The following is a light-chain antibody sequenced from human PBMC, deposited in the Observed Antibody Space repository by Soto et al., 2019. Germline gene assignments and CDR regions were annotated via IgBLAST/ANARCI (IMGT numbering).Light chain of an antibody. CDR3: SSYTISTTYV. CDR1: SNDVGRYNY. J-gene: IGLJ1*01. CDR2: DVT. V-gene: IGLV2-14*03. Sequence: QSALTQPASVSGSPGQSITISCTGTSNDVGRYNYVSWYQQHPGKAPKLMIYDVTERPSGVSNRFSGSKSGNTASLTISGLQAEDEGDYYCSSYTISTTYVFGTGTKLTVL.